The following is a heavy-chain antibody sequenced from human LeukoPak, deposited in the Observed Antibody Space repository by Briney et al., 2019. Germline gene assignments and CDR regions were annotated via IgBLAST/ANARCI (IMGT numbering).Heavy chain of an antibody. J-gene: IGHJ4*02. CDR3: AKPLLDYGDYDY. V-gene: IGHV3-23*01. D-gene: IGHD4-17*01. CDR2: ISGSGGST. CDR1: GFTFRSYA. Sequence: GGSLRLSCAASGFTFRSYAMSWVRQAPGKGLEWVSDISGSGGSTYYADPLKGRFTISRDNSKNTLYLQMNSLRAEDTAVYYGAKPLLDYGDYDYWGQGTLVTVSS.